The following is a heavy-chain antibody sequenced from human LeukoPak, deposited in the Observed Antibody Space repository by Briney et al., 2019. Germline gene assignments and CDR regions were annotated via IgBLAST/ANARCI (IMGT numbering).Heavy chain of an antibody. CDR1: GFNFDDYA. V-gene: IGHV3-43*02. CDR2: ISGDGGGT. Sequence: SGGSLRLSCAASGFNFDDYAMHWVRQAPGKGLEWVSLISGDGGGTYYADSVKGRFTISRDNSKNSLYLQMNSLRTEDTAFYYCAKDIGSGTTPDYWGQGTLVTVSS. CDR3: AKDIGSGTTPDY. J-gene: IGHJ4*02. D-gene: IGHD1-1*01.